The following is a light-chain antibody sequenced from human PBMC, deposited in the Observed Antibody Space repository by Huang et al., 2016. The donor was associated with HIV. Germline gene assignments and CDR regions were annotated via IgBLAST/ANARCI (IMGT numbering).Light chain of an antibody. Sequence: EIVLTQSPATLSLSPGERATLSCRASQSVSSYLAWYQQKPGQAPRLLIYDSSNRATGIPARFSGSGSGTDFTLTINSLEPEYFVVYYCQQRSNWPGTFGQGTKVEIK. CDR3: QQRSNWPGT. CDR1: QSVSSY. CDR2: DSS. V-gene: IGKV3-11*01. J-gene: IGKJ1*01.